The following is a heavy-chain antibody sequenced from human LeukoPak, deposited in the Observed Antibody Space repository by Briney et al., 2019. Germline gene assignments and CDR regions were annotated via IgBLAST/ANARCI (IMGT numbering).Heavy chain of an antibody. J-gene: IGHJ6*02. D-gene: IGHD2-2*01. V-gene: IGHV3-30-3*01. Sequence: PGGSLRLSCAASGFTFSSYAMHWVRQAPGKGLEWVAVISYDGSNKYYADSVKGRFTISRDNAKNSLYLQMNSLRAEDTALYYCAKGPYQLLTADYYGMDVWGQGTTVTVSS. CDR2: ISYDGSNK. CDR3: AKGPYQLLTADYYGMDV. CDR1: GFTFSSYA.